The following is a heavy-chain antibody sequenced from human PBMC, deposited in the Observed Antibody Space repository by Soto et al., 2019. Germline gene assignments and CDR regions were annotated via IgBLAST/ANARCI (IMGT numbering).Heavy chain of an antibody. CDR2: IYHSGYT. V-gene: IGHV4-30-2*01. CDR1: GGSISSGGYS. CDR3: ARAHYGDYGYGMEV. Sequence: QLQLQESGSGLVKPSQTLSLTCAVSGGSISSGGYSWSWIRQPPGKGLEWIGYIYHSGYTYCNPSLKSRVTISVDSSKNQFSLKLRSVTAADTAVYYCARAHYGDYGYGMEVWGQGTTVTVSS. D-gene: IGHD4-17*01. J-gene: IGHJ6*02.